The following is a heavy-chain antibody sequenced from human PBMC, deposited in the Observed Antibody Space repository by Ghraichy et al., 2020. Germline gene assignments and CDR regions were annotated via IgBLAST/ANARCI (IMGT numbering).Heavy chain of an antibody. CDR3: ARQTPWTYNWNPRGYFDS. D-gene: IGHD1-20*01. CDR1: GDSITNFY. V-gene: IGHV4-4*08. Sequence: SETLSLNCNVSGDSITNFYWAWIRQSPGKGLEWIGYIYPSATTTYNPSLKSRVTIALDTSKNQFSLRLTSVTAADTAVYFCARQTPWTYNWNPRGYFDSWGRGTRVTVSS. J-gene: IGHJ4*02. CDR2: IYPSATT.